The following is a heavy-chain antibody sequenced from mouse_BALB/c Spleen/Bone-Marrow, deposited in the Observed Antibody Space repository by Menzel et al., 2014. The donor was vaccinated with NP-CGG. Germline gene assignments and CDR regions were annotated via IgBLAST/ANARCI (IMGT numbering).Heavy chain of an antibody. V-gene: IGHV1-14*01. CDR3: ASHDGYYVGWYFDV. J-gene: IGHJ1*01. CDR2: IIPYNDGT. CDR1: GYTFTSYV. D-gene: IGHD2-3*01. Sequence: EVQLQQSGPELVKPGTSVEMSCKASGYTFTSYVMHWVKQKPGQGLEWIGYIIPYNDGTKYNEKFKGKATLTSDKSSSTAYMELSSLPSEDSAVYYCASHDGYYVGWYFDVWGAGTTVTVSS.